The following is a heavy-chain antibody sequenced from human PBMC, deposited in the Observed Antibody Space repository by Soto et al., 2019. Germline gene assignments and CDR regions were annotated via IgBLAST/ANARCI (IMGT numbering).Heavy chain of an antibody. V-gene: IGHV3-21*01. CDR2: ISSSSSSYI. D-gene: IGHD3-10*01. CDR1: GFTFNIYS. J-gene: IGHJ4*02. CDR3: ARSNGGFGELLFSYFDY. Sequence: GGSLRLSCAASGFTFNIYSMNWVRQAPGEGLEWVSSISSSSSSYIYYADSVKGRFTISRDNAKNSLYLQINSLRAGDTAVYYCARSNGGFGELLFSYFDYWGQGTPVTVSS.